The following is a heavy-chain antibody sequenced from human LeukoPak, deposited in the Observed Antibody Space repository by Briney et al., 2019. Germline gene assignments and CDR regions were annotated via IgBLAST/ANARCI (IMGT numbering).Heavy chain of an antibody. J-gene: IGHJ3*02. CDR3: AKDPSSGSYYNNAFDI. Sequence: GGSLRLSCAASGFTFSSYSMNWVRQAPGKGLEWVSYSSSSSSTIYYADSVKGRFTISRDNSKNTLYLQMNSLRAEDTAVYYCAKDPSSGSYYNNAFDIWGQGTMVTVSS. V-gene: IGHV3-48*01. CDR2: SSSSSSTI. D-gene: IGHD3-10*01. CDR1: GFTFSSYS.